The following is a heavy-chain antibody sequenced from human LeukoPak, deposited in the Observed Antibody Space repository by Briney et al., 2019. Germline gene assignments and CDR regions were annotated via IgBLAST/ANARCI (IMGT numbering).Heavy chain of an antibody. CDR2: IIPIFGTA. D-gene: IGHD2-15*01. CDR3: AREGPDCSGGSCSFDY. V-gene: IGHV1-69*06. J-gene: IGHJ4*02. CDR1: GGTFSSYA. Sequence: ASVKVSCKASGGTFSSYAISWVRQAPGQGLEWMAGIIPIFGTANYAQKFQGRVTITADKSTSTAYMELNSVRAEDTAVYYCAREGPDCSGGSCSFDYWGQGTLVTVSS.